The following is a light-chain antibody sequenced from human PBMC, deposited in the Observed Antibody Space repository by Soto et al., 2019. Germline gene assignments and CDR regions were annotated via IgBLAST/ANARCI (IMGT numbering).Light chain of an antibody. J-gene: IGKJ1*01. CDR2: LGS. V-gene: IGKV2-28*01. CDR1: QSLLHSSGYNY. Sequence: DIVMTQSPLSLPVTPGEPASISCRSSQSLLHSSGYNYLHWFVQKPGQSPQPLVYLGSDRASGVPDRFSGSGSGKDFTLKISRVEAEDVGVYYCMQTLQTPWTFGQGSKVEIK. CDR3: MQTLQTPWT.